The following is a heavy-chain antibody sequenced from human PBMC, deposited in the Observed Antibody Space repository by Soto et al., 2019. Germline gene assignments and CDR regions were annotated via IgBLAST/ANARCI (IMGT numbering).Heavy chain of an antibody. V-gene: IGHV5-51*01. CDR1: GYSFSSSW. CDR3: VRQGGLIRGDGMDV. CDR2: IYPGDSDI. D-gene: IGHD3-16*01. Sequence: PGESLKISCKVSGYSFSSSWIAWLRQMPGKGLEWMGVIYPGDSDIRYSPSFQGQVAISADKSINTAYLQWSSLKASDTAMYYCVRQGGLIRGDGMDVSGQATTLTVS. J-gene: IGHJ6*02.